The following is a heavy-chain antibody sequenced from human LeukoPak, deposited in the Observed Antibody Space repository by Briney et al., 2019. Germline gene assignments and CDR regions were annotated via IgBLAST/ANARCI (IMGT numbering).Heavy chain of an antibody. CDR2: IKHDGSEK. CDR3: AREKYAY. V-gene: IGHV3-7*01. J-gene: IGHJ4*02. D-gene: IGHD2-2*01. CDR1: GFTFSNYW. Sequence: GGSLRLSCEASGFTFSNYWMGWVRPAPGKGLVWVADIKHDGSEKYYVDSVKGRFTISRDNAKNSLYLQVNSLRAEDTALYYCAREKYAYWGQGTLVTVSS.